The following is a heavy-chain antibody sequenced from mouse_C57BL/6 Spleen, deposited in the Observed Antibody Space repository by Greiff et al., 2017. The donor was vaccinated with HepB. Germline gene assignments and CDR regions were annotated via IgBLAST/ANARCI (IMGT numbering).Heavy chain of an antibody. J-gene: IGHJ3*01. Sequence: EVMLVESGEGLVKPGGSLKLSCAASGFTFSSYAMSWVRQTPEKRLEWVAYISSGGDYIYYADTVKGRFTISRDNARNTLYLQMSSLKSEDTAMYYCTAFYDGYYGFAYWGQGTLVTVSA. CDR2: ISSGGDYI. V-gene: IGHV5-9-1*02. CDR3: TAFYDGYYGFAY. CDR1: GFTFSSYA. D-gene: IGHD2-3*01.